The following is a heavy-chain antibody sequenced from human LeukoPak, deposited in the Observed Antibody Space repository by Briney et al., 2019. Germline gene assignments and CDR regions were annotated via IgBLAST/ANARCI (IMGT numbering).Heavy chain of an antibody. Sequence: SGGSLRLSCAASGFTFRSYEMNWVRQAPGKGLEWVSYISSSGTTIYYADSVKGRFTIYRDNAKNSLYLQMNSPRAEDTAVYYCAMYSGTYWTFDYWGLGTLVRVSS. CDR2: ISSSGTTI. V-gene: IGHV3-48*03. CDR1: GFTFRSYE. CDR3: AMYSGTYWTFDY. D-gene: IGHD1-26*01. J-gene: IGHJ4*02.